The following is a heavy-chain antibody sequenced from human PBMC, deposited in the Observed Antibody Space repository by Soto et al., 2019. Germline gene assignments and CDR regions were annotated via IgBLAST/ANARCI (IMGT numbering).Heavy chain of an antibody. J-gene: IGHJ5*02. CDR3: ARGYYDSGHGYDL. Sequence: LGESLKISCKGPGHIFSNYWIGWLRQTPGKGLEWMGIIYVGDSETKYSPSFQGQVAISADKSLNTVYLQWSTLKASDSGMYYCARGYYDSGHGYDLWGQGAQVTVSS. CDR1: GHIFSNYW. V-gene: IGHV5-51*01. CDR2: IYVGDSET. D-gene: IGHD3-10*01.